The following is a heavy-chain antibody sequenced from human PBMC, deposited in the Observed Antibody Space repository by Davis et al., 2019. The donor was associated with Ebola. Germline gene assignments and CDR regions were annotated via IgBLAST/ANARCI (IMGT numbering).Heavy chain of an antibody. CDR1: GFTFSSYG. CDR2: ISYDGSNK. Sequence: GESLKISCAASGFTFSSYGMHWVRQAPGKGLEWVAVISYDGSNKYYADSVKGRFTISRDNAKNSLFLQMNSLRAEDTAIYYCARDWGRNSWYAGDGFDSWGQGTMVTVSS. V-gene: IGHV3-30*03. CDR3: ARDWGRNSWYAGDGFDS. D-gene: IGHD6-13*01. J-gene: IGHJ3*02.